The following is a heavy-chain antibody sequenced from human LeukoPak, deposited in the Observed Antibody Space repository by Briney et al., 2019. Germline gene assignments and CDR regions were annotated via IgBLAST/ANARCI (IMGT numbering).Heavy chain of an antibody. CDR3: AKAVGSYGFDY. D-gene: IGHD2-15*01. CDR1: GFTFSSYG. Sequence: PGGSLRLSCAASGFTFSSYGMHWVRQAPGKGLEWVAVISYDGSNKYYADSVKGRFTISRDNSKNTLYLQMNSLRAEDTAVYYCAKAVGSYGFDYWGQGTLVTVSS. J-gene: IGHJ4*02. V-gene: IGHV3-30*18. CDR2: ISYDGSNK.